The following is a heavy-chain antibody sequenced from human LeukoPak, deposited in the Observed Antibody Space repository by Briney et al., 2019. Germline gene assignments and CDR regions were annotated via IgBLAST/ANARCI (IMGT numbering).Heavy chain of an antibody. CDR3: ARDGDYYGSGSTPFDY. J-gene: IGHJ4*02. V-gene: IGHV4-4*02. Sequence: SGTLSLTCAVSGGSISSSNWWSWVRQPPGKGLEWIGEIYHSGITNYNPSLKSRVTISVDKSKNQFSLKLSSVTAADTAVYFCARDGDYYGSGSTPFDYWGQGTLVTVSS. CDR2: IYHSGIT. D-gene: IGHD3-10*01. CDR1: GGSISSSNW.